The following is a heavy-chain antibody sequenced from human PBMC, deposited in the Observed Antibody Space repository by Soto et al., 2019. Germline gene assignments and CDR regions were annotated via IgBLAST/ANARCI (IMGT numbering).Heavy chain of an antibody. CDR3: ARVAAEYYYGMDV. D-gene: IGHD6-13*01. V-gene: IGHV4-38-2*01. CDR2: IYHSGTT. Sequence: PSETLSLTCAVSGDSISSGYYWAWIRQPPGKGLEWIGSIYHSGTTYYNPSLESRVTISVETSKNQFSLKLSSVTAADTAVYYCARVAAEYYYGMDVWGQGTTVTVSS. J-gene: IGHJ6*02. CDR1: GDSISSGYY.